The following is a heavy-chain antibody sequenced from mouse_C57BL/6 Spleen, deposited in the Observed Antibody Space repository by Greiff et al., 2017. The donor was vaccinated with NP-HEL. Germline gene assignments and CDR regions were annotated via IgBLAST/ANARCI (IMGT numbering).Heavy chain of an antibody. CDR2: INPSSGYT. V-gene: IGHV1-7*01. J-gene: IGHJ4*01. CDR1: GYTFTSYW. D-gene: IGHD2-3*01. CDR3: ARGFDGYSYAMDY. Sequence: QVQLQQSGAELAKPGASVNLSCKASGYTFTSYWMHWVKQRPGQGLEWIGYINPSSGYTKYNQKFKDKATLTADKSSSTAYMQLSSLTYEDSAVYYCARGFDGYSYAMDYWGQGTSVTVSS.